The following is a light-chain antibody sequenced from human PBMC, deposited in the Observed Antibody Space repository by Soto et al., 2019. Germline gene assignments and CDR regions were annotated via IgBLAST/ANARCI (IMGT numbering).Light chain of an antibody. CDR3: SSFTTASQYV. CDR1: NSDIGASDY. Sequence: QSALTQPASVSGSPGQSITISCTGTNSDIGASDYVSWYQQYPGKAPQLMIYQVNDRPAGVSSRFSGSKSGNTASLTISGLQTEDEADYYCSSFTTASQYVFGSGTKLTVL. V-gene: IGLV2-14*01. CDR2: QVN. J-gene: IGLJ1*01.